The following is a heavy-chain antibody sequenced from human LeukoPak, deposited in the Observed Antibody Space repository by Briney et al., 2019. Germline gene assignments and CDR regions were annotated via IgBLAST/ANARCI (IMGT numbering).Heavy chain of an antibody. Sequence: SETLSLTCTVSGGSISSSSYYWGWIRQPPGKGLEWIGSIYYSGSTYYNPSLKSRVTISVDTSKNQFSLKLSSVTAADTAVYYCARRGDSSGWSLFPNDAFDIWGQGTMVTVSS. CDR2: IYYSGST. D-gene: IGHD6-19*01. CDR1: GGSISSSSYY. J-gene: IGHJ3*02. CDR3: ARRGDSSGWSLFPNDAFDI. V-gene: IGHV4-39*07.